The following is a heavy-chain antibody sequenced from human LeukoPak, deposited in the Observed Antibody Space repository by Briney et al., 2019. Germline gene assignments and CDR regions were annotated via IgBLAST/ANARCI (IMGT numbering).Heavy chain of an antibody. CDR1: GITFSNYG. Sequence: PGGSLRLSCAASGITFSNYGMSWVRQAPGKGLEWVAAISNSAGRTYYADSVKGRFTISRDNSKDTLYLQMNSLRAEDTAVYYCARGGGYDRDWFDPWGQGTLVTVSS. V-gene: IGHV3-23*01. CDR2: ISNSAGRT. D-gene: IGHD5-12*01. J-gene: IGHJ5*02. CDR3: ARGGGYDRDWFDP.